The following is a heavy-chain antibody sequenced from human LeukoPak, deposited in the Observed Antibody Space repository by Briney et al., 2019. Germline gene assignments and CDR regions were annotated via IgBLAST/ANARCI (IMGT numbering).Heavy chain of an antibody. CDR2: IRSKAYGETA. CDR1: VFTFGDYS. CDR3: TRDRGAYNLYDY. Sequence: GGSLRLSCTASVFTFGDYSMSWIRQAPGKGLEWAGFIRSKAYGETADYAASVKGRFTISRDDSKAIAYLQMNSLKTEDTAVYHCTRDRGAYNLYDYWGQGTLVTVSS. J-gene: IGHJ4*02. V-gene: IGHV3-49*03. D-gene: IGHD1-1*01.